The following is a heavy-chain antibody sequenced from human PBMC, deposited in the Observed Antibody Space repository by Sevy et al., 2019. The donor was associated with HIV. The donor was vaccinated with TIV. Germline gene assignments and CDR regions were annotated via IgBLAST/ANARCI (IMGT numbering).Heavy chain of an antibody. CDR3: AREDLAAGTID. V-gene: IGHV3-7*03. CDR1: GFTFSSYW. CDR2: INQDGSEK. D-gene: IGHD6-13*01. Sequence: GGSLRLSCAASGFTFSSYWMSWVRPAPGKGLEWVANINQDGSEKYYVDSVKGRFTISRDNAKNSLYLQMNSLRAEDTAVCYCAREDLAAGTIDWGQGTLVTVSS. J-gene: IGHJ4*02.